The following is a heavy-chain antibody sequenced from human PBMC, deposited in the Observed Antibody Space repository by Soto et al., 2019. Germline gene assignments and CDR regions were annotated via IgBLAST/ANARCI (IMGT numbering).Heavy chain of an antibody. CDR2: ISGSGDDT. D-gene: IGHD3-10*01. CDR1: GFIFTPYA. Sequence: GGSLRLSCAASGFIFTPYAMSWVRQAPGKGLEWVSLISGSGDDTHYADSVKGRFSVSRDNSKKTVYLEMNSLRAEDTAIYYCAKDGAMYYYGSRTYRTAYFGYWGQGTLVTVSS. V-gene: IGHV3-23*01. J-gene: IGHJ4*02. CDR3: AKDGAMYYYGSRTYRTAYFGY.